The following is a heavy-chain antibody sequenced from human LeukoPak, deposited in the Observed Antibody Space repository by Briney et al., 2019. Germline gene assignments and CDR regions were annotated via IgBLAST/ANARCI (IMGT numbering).Heavy chain of an antibody. Sequence: ASVKVSCKASGYRFTSYGITWVRQAPGQGLEWMGWISAYNGNANYAQKLQGRVTLTTDTSTSTAYMELRSLRSDDTAVYYCAREGYCSGGTCYSTMNWFDPWGQGTLVTVSS. CDR1: GYRFTSYG. CDR2: ISAYNGNA. D-gene: IGHD2-15*01. CDR3: AREGYCSGGTCYSTMNWFDP. V-gene: IGHV1-18*01. J-gene: IGHJ5*02.